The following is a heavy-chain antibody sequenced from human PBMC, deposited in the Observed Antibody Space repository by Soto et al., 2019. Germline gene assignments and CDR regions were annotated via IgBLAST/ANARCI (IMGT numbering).Heavy chain of an antibody. J-gene: IGHJ1*01. V-gene: IGHV3-23*01. CDR3: AKDVHYDILTGIEYFHH. D-gene: IGHD3-9*01. CDR1: GFTFSGYA. CDR2: ISGSAAST. Sequence: EVQLLGSGGGLVQPGGSLGLSCAASGFTFSGYAMSWVRQAPGKGLEWVSGISGSAASTNYADSVKGRFTISRDNSKSTLYLQMNSLRAEDTAVYYCAKDVHYDILTGIEYFHHWAQGTLVTVSS.